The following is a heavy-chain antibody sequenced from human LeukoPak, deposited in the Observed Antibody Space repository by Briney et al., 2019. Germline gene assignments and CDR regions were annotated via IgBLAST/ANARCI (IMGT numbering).Heavy chain of an antibody. D-gene: IGHD3-10*01. CDR1: GGTFRSYA. V-gene: IGHV1-69*05. J-gene: IGHJ5*02. Sequence: GASVKVSCKASGGTFRSYAISWARQAPGQGLEWMGRIIPIFGTANYAQKFQGRVTITTDESTSTAYMELSSLRSEDTAVYYCARDSRYYYGSGSYYNAPFDPWGQGTLVTVSS. CDR2: IIPIFGTA. CDR3: ARDSRYYYGSGSYYNAPFDP.